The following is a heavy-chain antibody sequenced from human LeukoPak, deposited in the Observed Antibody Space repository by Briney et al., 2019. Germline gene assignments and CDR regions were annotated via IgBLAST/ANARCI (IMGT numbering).Heavy chain of an antibody. CDR3: AKDHFSRPRSEDY. CDR2: ISGGGGST. D-gene: IGHD3-3*02. CDR1: GFTFSSYA. J-gene: IGHJ4*02. V-gene: IGHV3-23*01. Sequence: GGSLRLSCAASGFTFSSYAMTSVRQAPGKGLELVSGISGGGGSTYYADSVKGRFTISRDNSKNTLYLQMNSLRAEDTAVYYCAKDHFSRPRSEDYWGQGTLVTVSS.